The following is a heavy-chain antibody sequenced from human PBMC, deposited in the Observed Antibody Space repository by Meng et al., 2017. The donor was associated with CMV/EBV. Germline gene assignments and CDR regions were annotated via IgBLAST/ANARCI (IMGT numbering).Heavy chain of an antibody. J-gene: IGHJ6*02. CDR1: GGTFSSYA. CDR2: IIPIFGTA. Sequence: LVKVSCKASGGTFSSYAISWVRQAPGQGLEWMGGIIPIFGTANYAQKFQGRVTITTDESTSTAYMELSSLRSEDTAVYYCARGNSSYRRSFYYGMDVWGQGTTVTVSS. CDR3: ARGNSSYRRSFYYGMDV. D-gene: IGHD6-6*01. V-gene: IGHV1-69*05.